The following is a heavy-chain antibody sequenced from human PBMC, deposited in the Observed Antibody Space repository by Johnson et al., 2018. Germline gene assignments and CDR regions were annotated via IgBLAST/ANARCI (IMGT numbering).Heavy chain of an antibody. CDR3: ASGPSGAANYYGMDV. J-gene: IGHJ6*02. Sequence: VQLVQSGGGLIQPGGSLRLSCAASGFTVSSNYMSWVRQAPEKGLEWVSVIYSGGSTYYADSVTGRFTISRDNSKNTRYLPMNSLRAADTAVYYCASGPSGAANYYGMDVWGQGTTVTVSS. CDR2: IYSGGST. D-gene: IGHD1-26*01. CDR1: GFTVSSNY. V-gene: IGHV3-53*01.